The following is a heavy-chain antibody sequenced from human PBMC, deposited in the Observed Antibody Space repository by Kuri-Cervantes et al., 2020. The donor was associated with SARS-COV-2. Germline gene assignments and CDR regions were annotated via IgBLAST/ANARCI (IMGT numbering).Heavy chain of an antibody. D-gene: IGHD6-19*01. CDR1: GYTLTSYY. J-gene: IGHJ1*01. CDR3: ASPVAGTLYFQH. Sequence: ASVKVSCKVSGYTLTSYYMHWGRQAPGQRLQWMGIINPSGGSTSHAQKFQGRVTMTRNTSTSTMHMELSNLNSEDTAVYYYASPVAGTLYFQHWGQGTMVTVSS. CDR2: INPSGGST. V-gene: IGHV1-46*01.